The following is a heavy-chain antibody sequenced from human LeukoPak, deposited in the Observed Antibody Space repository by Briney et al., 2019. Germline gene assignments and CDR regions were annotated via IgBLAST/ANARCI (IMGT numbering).Heavy chain of an antibody. V-gene: IGHV1-69*13. Sequence: RASVKVSCKASGGTFSSYAISWVRQVPGQGLEWMGGIIPIFGTANYAQKFQGRVTITADESTSTAYMELSSLRSEDTAVYYCAREGIAARLFSYFDYWGQGTLVTVSS. CDR3: AREGIAARLFSYFDY. D-gene: IGHD6-6*01. J-gene: IGHJ4*02. CDR1: GGTFSSYA. CDR2: IIPIFGTA.